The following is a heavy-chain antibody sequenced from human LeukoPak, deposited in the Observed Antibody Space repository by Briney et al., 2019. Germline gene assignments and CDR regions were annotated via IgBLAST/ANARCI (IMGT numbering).Heavy chain of an antibody. J-gene: IGHJ5*02. Sequence: SVKVSCKASGGTFSSYAISWVRQAPGQGLEWMGGIIPIFGTANYAQKFQGRVTITTDESTSTAYMELSSLRSEDTAVYYCTRHIPPLYGDYDRRNWFDPWGQGTLVTVSS. D-gene: IGHD4-17*01. CDR1: GGTFSSYA. CDR2: IIPIFGTA. CDR3: TRHIPPLYGDYDRRNWFDP. V-gene: IGHV1-69*05.